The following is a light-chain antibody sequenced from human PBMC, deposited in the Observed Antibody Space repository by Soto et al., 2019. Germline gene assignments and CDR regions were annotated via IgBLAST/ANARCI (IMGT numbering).Light chain of an antibody. CDR1: QSISSW. J-gene: IGKJ4*01. CDR3: QQYNSYSLT. Sequence: DIQMTQSPSTLSASVGDRFTMTCRASQSISSWLAWYQQKPGKAPKLLIYDASSLESGVPSRFSGSGSGTEFTLTISSLQPDDFATYYCQQYNSYSLTFGGGTKVDIK. CDR2: DAS. V-gene: IGKV1-5*01.